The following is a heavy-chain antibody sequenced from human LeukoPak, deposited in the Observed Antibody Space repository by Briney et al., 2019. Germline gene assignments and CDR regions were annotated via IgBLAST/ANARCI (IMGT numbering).Heavy chain of an antibody. CDR1: GFTFSSHW. J-gene: IGHJ4*02. D-gene: IGHD1-26*01. CDR3: ARAWVGAAGFFDS. CDR2: IKKDGSEK. V-gene: IGHV3-7*03. Sequence: GGSLRLSCAASGFTFSSHWMSWVRQAPGKGLEWVANIKKDGSEKYYVDAVKGRFTISRDNSKNAVYLQMNSLRVEDTAVYYCARAWVGAAGFFDSWGQGILVTVSS.